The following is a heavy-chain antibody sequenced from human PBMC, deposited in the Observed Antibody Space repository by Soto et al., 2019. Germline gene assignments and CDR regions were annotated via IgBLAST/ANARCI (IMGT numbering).Heavy chain of an antibody. CDR3: TTYMLRGGTPGY. CDR2: IKTNSDGGTR. CDR1: GFTFTNAW. V-gene: IGHV3-15*01. D-gene: IGHD3-10*01. J-gene: IGHJ4*02. Sequence: PGGSLRLSCAASGFTFTNAWMSWVRQAPGKGLEWVGRIKTNSDGGTRDYAAPVKGRFTISRDDSKNTLYLQMNSLKTEDTAVYYCTTYMLRGGTPGYWGQGTLVTVSS.